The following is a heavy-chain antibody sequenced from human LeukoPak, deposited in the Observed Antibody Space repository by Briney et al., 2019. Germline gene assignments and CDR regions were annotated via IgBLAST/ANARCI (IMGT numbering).Heavy chain of an antibody. J-gene: IGHJ4*02. CDR3: ARASVVVVIAIGGYYFDY. V-gene: IGHV1-46*01. Sequence: GASVKVSCKASGYTFTSYGISWVRQAPGQGLEWMGIINPSGGSTSYAQKFQGRVTMTRDTSTSTVYMELSSLRSEDTAVYYCARASVVVVIAIGGYYFDYWGQGTLVTVSS. D-gene: IGHD2-21*01. CDR1: GYTFTSYG. CDR2: INPSGGST.